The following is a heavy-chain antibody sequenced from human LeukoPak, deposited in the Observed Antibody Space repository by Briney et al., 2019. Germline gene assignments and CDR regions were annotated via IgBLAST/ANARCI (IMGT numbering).Heavy chain of an antibody. Sequence: GGSLRLSCAASGFTFSNYAMHWVRQAPGKGPEWVALISYDGSNKNYADSVKSRFTISRGNSKNTLFLQMNSLRTEDTAVFYCAREETWFSTTWYYFDYWGKGTLVTASS. J-gene: IGHJ4*02. CDR3: AREETWFSTTWYYFDY. CDR1: GFTFSNYA. V-gene: IGHV3-30*04. D-gene: IGHD2-2*01. CDR2: ISYDGSNK.